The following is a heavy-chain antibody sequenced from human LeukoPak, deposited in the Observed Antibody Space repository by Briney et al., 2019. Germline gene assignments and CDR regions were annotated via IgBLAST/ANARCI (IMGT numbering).Heavy chain of an antibody. CDR2: IKSKTDGGTT. CDR1: GFTFTSYS. D-gene: IGHD2-15*01. Sequence: GGSLRLSCAASGFTFTSYSMNWVRQAPGKGLEWVGRIKSKTDGGTTDYAAPVKGRFTISRDDSKNTLYLQMNSLKTEDTAVYYCTTDLEERYCSGGSCYSVDYWGQGTLVTVSS. CDR3: TTDLEERYCSGGSCYSVDY. V-gene: IGHV3-15*07. J-gene: IGHJ4*02.